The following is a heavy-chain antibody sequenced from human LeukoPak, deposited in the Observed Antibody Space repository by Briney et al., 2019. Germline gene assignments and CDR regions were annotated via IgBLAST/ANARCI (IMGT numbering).Heavy chain of an antibody. Sequence: GESLKISCKGSGYSFTNYWINWVRQMPGKGLEWMGKIGPRDSNIYYSPSFQGHVTISTDKSISTAYLQWSSLTASDTAMYYCATPRGYCSTTYCYFDYWGQGTLITVSS. D-gene: IGHD2-2*01. CDR2: IGPRDSNI. J-gene: IGHJ4*02. V-gene: IGHV5-10-1*01. CDR3: ATPRGYCSTTYCYFDY. CDR1: GYSFTNYW.